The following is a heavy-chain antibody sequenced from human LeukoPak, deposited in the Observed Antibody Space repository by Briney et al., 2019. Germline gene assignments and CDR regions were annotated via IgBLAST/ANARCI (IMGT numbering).Heavy chain of an antibody. D-gene: IGHD1-26*01. CDR1: GFTFSSYA. CDR3: ARDPYSGSYGNYYYYFMDV. CDR2: ITSGSSYR. V-gene: IGHV3-21*01. Sequence: GGSLRLSCAASGFTFSSYAMSWVRQAPGKGLEWVSSITSGSSYRFYADSVKGRFTISRDNAKNSLYLQMNSLRAEDTAVYYCARDPYSGSYGNYYYYFMDVWGKGTTVTISS. J-gene: IGHJ6*03.